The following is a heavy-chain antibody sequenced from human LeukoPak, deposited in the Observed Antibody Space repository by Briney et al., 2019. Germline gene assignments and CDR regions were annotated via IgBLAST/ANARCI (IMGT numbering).Heavy chain of an antibody. CDR2: ISGSGGST. J-gene: IGHJ4*02. CDR3: AKDPIGYCSGGSCRY. Sequence: GGSLRLSCAASGFTFSSYAMSWVRQAPGKGLEWVSAISGSGGSTYYADSVKGRFTISRDNSKNTLYLQMNSLRAEDTAVYYCAKDPIGYCSGGSCRYWGQGTLVTVSS. D-gene: IGHD2-15*01. CDR1: GFTFSSYA. V-gene: IGHV3-23*01.